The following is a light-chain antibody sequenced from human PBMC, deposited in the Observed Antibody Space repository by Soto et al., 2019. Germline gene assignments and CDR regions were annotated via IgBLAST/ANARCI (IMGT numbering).Light chain of an antibody. CDR2: GAY. CDR1: QSVNTT. Sequence: EIVMTQSPVTLSVSPGQRASLSGRASQSVNTTVAWYHQKPGQAPRLLVFGAYNRATGVPDRFSGSGAGTDFTLTITSLQSEDFGVYFCQQYKDWPTTFGQGTKVDIK. CDR3: QQYKDWPTT. J-gene: IGKJ1*01. V-gene: IGKV3-15*01.